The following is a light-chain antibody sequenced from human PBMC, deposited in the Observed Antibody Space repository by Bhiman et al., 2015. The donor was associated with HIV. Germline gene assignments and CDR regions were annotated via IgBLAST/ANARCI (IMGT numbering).Light chain of an antibody. J-gene: IGLJ1*01. CDR1: SSNIGSDT. CDR2: TTDQRTS. CDR3: SSYTSGSTPHV. V-gene: IGLV1-44*01. Sequence: QSVLTQSPSASGTPGQRVTISCSGSSSNIGSDTVSWYQQLPGTAPKLLIYTTDQRTSQRPSGVPDRFSASKSGNTASLTISGLQPEDEADYHCSSYTSGSTPHVFGTGTKVTVL.